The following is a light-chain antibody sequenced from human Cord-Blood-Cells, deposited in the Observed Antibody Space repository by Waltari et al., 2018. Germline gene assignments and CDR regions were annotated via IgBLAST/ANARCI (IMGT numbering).Light chain of an antibody. J-gene: IGLJ1*01. CDR2: EVS. CDR3: SSYTSSSTYV. V-gene: IGLV2-14*01. Sequence: QSALTQPASVSGSPGQSITIPCTGTSSDVGGYNYVSWYQQHPGKAPKLMIYEVSNRPSGVSNRFSGAKSGNPASLTISGLHAEDEVDHYCSSYTSSSTYVFGTGTKVTGL. CDR1: SSDVGGYNY.